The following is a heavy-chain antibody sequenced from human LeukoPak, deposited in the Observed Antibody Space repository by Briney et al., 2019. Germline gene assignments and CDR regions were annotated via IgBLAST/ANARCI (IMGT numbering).Heavy chain of an antibody. CDR3: ATGYCSSTSCYFDY. D-gene: IGHD2-2*01. V-gene: IGHV4-34*01. CDR2: INHSGST. J-gene: IGHJ4*02. CDR1: GFTFSSVE. Sequence: PGGSLRLSCAASGFTFSSVEMNWVRQAPGQGLEWIGEINHSGSTNYNPSLKSRVTISVDTSKNQFSLKLSSVTAADTAVYYCATGYCSSTSCYFDYWGQGTLVAVSS.